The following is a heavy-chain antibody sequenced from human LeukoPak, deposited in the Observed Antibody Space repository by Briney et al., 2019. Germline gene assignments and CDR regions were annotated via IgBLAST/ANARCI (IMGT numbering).Heavy chain of an antibody. CDR2: ISWNSGSI. CDR3: AKEGAYYDSSGEPEGGAFDI. J-gene: IGHJ3*02. CDR1: GFTFDDYA. V-gene: IGHV3-9*01. D-gene: IGHD3-22*01. Sequence: SGGSLRLSCAASGFTFDDYAMHWVRQAPGKGLEWVSGISWNSGSIGYADSVKGRFTISRDNAKNSLYLQMNSLRAEDTALYYCAKEGAYYDSSGEPEGGAFDIWGQGTMVTVSS.